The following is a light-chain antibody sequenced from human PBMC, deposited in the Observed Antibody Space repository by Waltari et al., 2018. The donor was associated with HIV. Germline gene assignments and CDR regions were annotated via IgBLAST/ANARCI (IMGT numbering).Light chain of an antibody. J-gene: IGKJ3*01. CDR2: AAS. CDR3: LQDGSFPLT. CDR1: QGIGND. Sequence: AIQMTQSPSSLSASVGDRVTITCRASQGIGNDLGWYQQKSGRAPKVLIYAASNLQSGVPSRFSGSRSCTDFTLTISSLQPEDSATYYCLQDGSFPLTFGPGTKVDV. V-gene: IGKV1-6*01.